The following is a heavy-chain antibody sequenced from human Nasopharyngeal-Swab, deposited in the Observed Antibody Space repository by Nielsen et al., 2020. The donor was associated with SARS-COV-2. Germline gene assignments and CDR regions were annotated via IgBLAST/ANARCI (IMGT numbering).Heavy chain of an antibody. Sequence: VRKAPGKGLEWVGRIKSKTDGGTTDYAAPVKGRFTISRDDSKNTLYLQMNSLKTEDTAVYYCTTDRSLLWFGELWGEYFQHWGQGTLVTVSS. CDR2: IKSKTDGGTT. V-gene: IGHV3-15*01. D-gene: IGHD3-10*01. J-gene: IGHJ1*01. CDR3: TTDRSLLWFGELWGEYFQH.